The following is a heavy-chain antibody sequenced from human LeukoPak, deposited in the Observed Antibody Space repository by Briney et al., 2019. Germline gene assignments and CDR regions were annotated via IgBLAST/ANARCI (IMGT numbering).Heavy chain of an antibody. D-gene: IGHD3-10*01. V-gene: IGHV4-38-2*02. CDR1: GYSISSGYF. Sequence: SETLSLTCTVSGYSISSGYFWGWIRQPPGKGLEWIGSIYYSGVSYYNTSLKSRVTISVDTSKNQFSLNLNSVTAADTAYCASDRIWFGESTNEYWGQGTLVTVSS. CDR2: IYYSGVS. CDR3: ASDRIWFGESTNEY. J-gene: IGHJ4*02.